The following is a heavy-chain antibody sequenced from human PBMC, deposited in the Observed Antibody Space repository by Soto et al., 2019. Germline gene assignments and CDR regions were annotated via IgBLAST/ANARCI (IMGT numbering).Heavy chain of an antibody. CDR1: SDSISSSNW. CDR2: IYHSGST. Sequence: SETLSLTCAVSSDSISSSNWWSWVRQPPGKGLEWIGEIYHSGSTNYNPSLKSRVTISVDKSKNQFSLNLSSVTAADTAVYYCARTTVTTNHYYYYMDVWGKGTTVTVSS. CDR3: ARTTVTTNHYYYYMDV. D-gene: IGHD4-17*01. V-gene: IGHV4-4*02. J-gene: IGHJ6*03.